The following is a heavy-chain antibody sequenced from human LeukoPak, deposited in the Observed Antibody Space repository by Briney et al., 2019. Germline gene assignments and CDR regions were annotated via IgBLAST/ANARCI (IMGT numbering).Heavy chain of an antibody. Sequence: SETLSLTCTVYGGSFSGYYWSWIRQPPRKGLEWIGEINHSGSTNYNPSLKSRVTISVDTSKNQFSLKLSSVTAADTAVYYCASGPQVSYSYGDTSDYWGQGTLVTVSS. CDR2: INHSGST. J-gene: IGHJ4*02. V-gene: IGHV4-34*01. CDR1: GGSFSGYY. D-gene: IGHD5-18*01. CDR3: ASGPQVSYSYGDTSDY.